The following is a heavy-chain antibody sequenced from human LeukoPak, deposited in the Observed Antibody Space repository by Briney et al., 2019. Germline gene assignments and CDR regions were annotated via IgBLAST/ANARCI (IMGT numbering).Heavy chain of an antibody. V-gene: IGHV3-21*01. CDR3: ARVGYYDSSGYDAFDI. CDR1: GFSFSSFN. D-gene: IGHD3-22*01. Sequence: GGSLRLSCAASGFSFSSFNMNWVRQAPGKGLEWVSCISSSSSSSIYYADSVKGRFTISRDNAKNSLYLQMNSLRAEDTAVYYCARVGYYDSSGYDAFDIWGQGTMVTVSS. CDR2: ISSSSSSSI. J-gene: IGHJ3*02.